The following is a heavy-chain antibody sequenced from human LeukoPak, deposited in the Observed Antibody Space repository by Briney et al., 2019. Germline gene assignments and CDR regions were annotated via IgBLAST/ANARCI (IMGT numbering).Heavy chain of an antibody. D-gene: IGHD2-21*02. V-gene: IGHV1-69*06. CDR2: IIPIFGTA. Sequence: GASVKVSCKASGGTFSSYAISWVRQAPGQGLEWMGGIIPIFGTANYAQKFQGRVTITADKSTSTAYMELSSLRSEDTAVYYCASQGSYCGGDCLDYYYYYMDVWGKGTTVTVSS. CDR1: GGTFSSYA. J-gene: IGHJ6*03. CDR3: ASQGSYCGGDCLDYYYYYMDV.